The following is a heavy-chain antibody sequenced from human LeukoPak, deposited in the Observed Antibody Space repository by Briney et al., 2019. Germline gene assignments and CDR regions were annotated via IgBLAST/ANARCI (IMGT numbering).Heavy chain of an antibody. J-gene: IGHJ6*02. CDR3: ARLGFSPI. V-gene: IGHV4-34*01. CDR2: INHSGST. Sequence: PSETLSLTCAVYGGSFSGYYWSWIRQPPGKGLEWIGKINHSGSTNYNPSLKSRVTISVDTSKNQFSLKLSSVTAADTAVYYCARLGFSPIWGQGTTVTVSS. CDR1: GGSFSGYY. D-gene: IGHD7-27*01.